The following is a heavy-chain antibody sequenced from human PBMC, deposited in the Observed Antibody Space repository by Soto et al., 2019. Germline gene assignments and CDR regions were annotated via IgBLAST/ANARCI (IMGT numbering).Heavy chain of an antibody. V-gene: IGHV4-59*05. CDR2: IYYTESPSY. CDR3: ARGWFWSGSFNWFDP. CDR1: GDSISKYY. D-gene: IGHD3-3*01. J-gene: IGHJ5*02. Sequence: SETLSLTCTVSGDSISKYYWSWIRQPPGKGLEWIGYIYYTESPSYSETTTYNPSLKSRVTISVDTAHNQLSLRLTSVTAADTAVYYCARGWFWSGSFNWFDPWGQGTLVTVSS.